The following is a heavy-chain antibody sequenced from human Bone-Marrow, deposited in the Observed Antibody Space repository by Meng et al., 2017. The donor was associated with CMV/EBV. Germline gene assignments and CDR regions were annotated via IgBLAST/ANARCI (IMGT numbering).Heavy chain of an antibody. J-gene: IGHJ5*02. CDR2: ISSNDTTI. V-gene: IGHV3-11*01. Sequence: GESLKISCAASGFIFSDYYMSWIRQAPGKGLEWVSYISSNDTTIYYADSVKGRFTISRDNAKNSLSLQMNSLRAEDTAVYYCVTAYRGTFGGVPWGRGTLVTVSS. CDR3: VTAYRGTFGGVP. D-gene: IGHD3-16*01. CDR1: GFIFSDYY.